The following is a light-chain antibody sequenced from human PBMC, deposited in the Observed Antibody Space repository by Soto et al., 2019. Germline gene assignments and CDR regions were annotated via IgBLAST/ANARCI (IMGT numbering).Light chain of an antibody. CDR2: DNN. V-gene: IGLV1-51*01. J-gene: IGLJ3*02. CDR3: GTWDSSLSAAV. CDR1: SSNIGNNY. Sequence: QSVLTQPPSVSAAPGQKVTISCSGSSSNIGNNYVSWYQQLPGTAPKLLIYDNNKRPSGIPDRFSGSKSGTSATLGITGLQTGDEADYYCGTWDSSLSAAVFGGGIKLPVL.